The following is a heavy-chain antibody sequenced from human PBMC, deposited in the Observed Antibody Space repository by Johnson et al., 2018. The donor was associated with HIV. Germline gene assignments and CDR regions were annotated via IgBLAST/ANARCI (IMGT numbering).Heavy chain of an antibody. Sequence: QVQLVESGGGVVQPGRSLRLSCAASGFTFNNYAIHWVRQAPGKGLEWVAVISYDGSHIYYADSVKGRFTISRDNSKNTLYLQRNSLRAGDTAVYYCARVQHPRGSYYVAPRGDAFDIWGQGTMVTVSS. J-gene: IGHJ3*02. CDR3: ARVQHPRGSYYVAPRGDAFDI. V-gene: IGHV3-30*14. CDR1: GFTFNNYA. D-gene: IGHD1-26*01. CDR2: ISYDGSHI.